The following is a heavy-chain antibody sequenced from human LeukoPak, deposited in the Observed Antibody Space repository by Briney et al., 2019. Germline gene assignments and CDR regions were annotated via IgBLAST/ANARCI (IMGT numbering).Heavy chain of an antibody. D-gene: IGHD2-2*01. CDR3: ARGVPRRDQLLPWYFGLDL. CDR1: GFTFSSYS. CDR2: ISSSSYI. J-gene: IGHJ6*02. V-gene: IGHV3-21*01. Sequence: GGSLRLSCAASGFTFSSYSMNWVRQAPGKGLEWVSSISSSSYIYYADSVKGRLTISRDNAKNSLYLQMNSLWAEDTAVYYCARGVPRRDQLLPWYFGLDLWGQGTTVTVSS.